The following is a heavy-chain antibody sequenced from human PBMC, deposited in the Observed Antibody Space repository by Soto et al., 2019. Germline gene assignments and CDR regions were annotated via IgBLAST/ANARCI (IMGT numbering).Heavy chain of an antibody. CDR2: ITDGSRYI. J-gene: IGHJ3*02. CDR3: AKDARILDYGFWSGGNDAFDI. CDR1: GFTFSSYN. V-gene: IGHV3-21*01. D-gene: IGHD3-3*01. Sequence: EVQLVESGGGLVKPGESLRLSCEGSGFTFSSYNINWVRQAPGKGLEWVSSITDGSRYIYQPDSMRGRFTISRDDAINSVYLQMNSLRAEDTAVYYCAKDARILDYGFWSGGNDAFDIWGQGTKVTVSS.